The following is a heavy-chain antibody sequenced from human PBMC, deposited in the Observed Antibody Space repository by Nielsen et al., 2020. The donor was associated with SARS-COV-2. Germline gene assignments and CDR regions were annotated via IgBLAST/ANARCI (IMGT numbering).Heavy chain of an antibody. CDR1: GGTFSSYA. CDR2: IIPIFGTA. CDR3: ARGTLAARPGWFDP. Sequence: SVKVSCKASGGTFSSYAISWVRQAPGQGLEWMGGIIPIFGTANYAQKFQGRVTITADESTSTAYMELSSLRSEDTAVYYCARGTLAARPGWFDPWGQGTLVTVSS. D-gene: IGHD6-6*01. J-gene: IGHJ5*02. V-gene: IGHV1-69*13.